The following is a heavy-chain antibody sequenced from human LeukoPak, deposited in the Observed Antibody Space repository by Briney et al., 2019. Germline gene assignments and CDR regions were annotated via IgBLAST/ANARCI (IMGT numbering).Heavy chain of an antibody. J-gene: IGHJ3*02. Sequence: PSETLSLTCTVSGGSISSSSYYWGWIRQPPGKGLEWIGSIYYSGSTYYNPSLKSRVTISVDTSKNQFSLKLSSVTAADTAVYYCARGKRITIFGVVIVFAFDIWGQGTMVTVSS. V-gene: IGHV4-39*07. CDR3: ARGKRITIFGVVIVFAFDI. D-gene: IGHD3-3*01. CDR2: IYYSGST. CDR1: GGSISSSSYY.